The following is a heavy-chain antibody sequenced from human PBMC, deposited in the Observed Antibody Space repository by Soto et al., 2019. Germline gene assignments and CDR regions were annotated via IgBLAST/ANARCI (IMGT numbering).Heavy chain of an antibody. V-gene: IGHV4-59*01. Sequence: AETLSLTCIVSVGSISGSYWSWIRQSPGKGLEWLGYVYYTGSTNYSPSLRSRVSISVDTSKNEFSLRLSSVTAADTAVYFCARSVAVPGAHIDYWGQGTQVTVSS. CDR1: VGSISGSY. J-gene: IGHJ4*02. CDR2: VYYTGST. CDR3: ARSVAVPGAHIDY. D-gene: IGHD6-19*01.